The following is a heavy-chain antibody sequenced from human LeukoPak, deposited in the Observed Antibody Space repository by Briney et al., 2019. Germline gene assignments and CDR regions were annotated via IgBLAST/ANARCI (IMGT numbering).Heavy chain of an antibody. CDR2: IGPTGSDR. CDR1: GLTFSTSG. D-gene: IGHD3-10*01. CDR3: ATETYGRHYDY. J-gene: IGHJ4*02. V-gene: IGHV3-21*06. Sequence: PGGSLRPSCTASGLTFSTSGFNWVRQAPGKGLEWVASIGPTGSDRYHADSIKGRFTISRDNANNFLYLQMNSLRAEDTAVYYCATETYGRHYDYWGQGTLLTVSS.